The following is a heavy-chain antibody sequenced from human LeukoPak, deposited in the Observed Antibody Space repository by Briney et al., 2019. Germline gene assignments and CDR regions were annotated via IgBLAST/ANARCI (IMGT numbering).Heavy chain of an antibody. J-gene: IGHJ6*03. CDR3: ASESPPSSSGYYSFYSTRKDYYYMDV. V-gene: IGHV1-2*02. Sequence: GASVKVSCKSSGGTFSSYAISWVRQAPGQGLEWMRWINPNSGGTNYAQKFQGRVTMTRDTSISTAYMELSRLRSDDTAVYYCASESPPSSSGYYSFYSTRKDYYYMDVWGKGTTVTVSS. D-gene: IGHD3-22*01. CDR1: GGTFSSYA. CDR2: INPNSGGT.